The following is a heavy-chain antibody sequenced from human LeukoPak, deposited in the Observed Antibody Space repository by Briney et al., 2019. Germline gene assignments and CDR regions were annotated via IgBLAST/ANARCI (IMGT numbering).Heavy chain of an antibody. V-gene: IGHV1-2*02. CDR2: INPNSGGT. Sequence: ASVKVSCKASGYTFTGYYMHWVRQAPGQGLEWMGWINPNSGGTNYAQKFQGRVTMTRDTSISTAYMELSRLRSYDTAVYYCARVTMVRGGIQRALGYWGQGTLVTVSS. D-gene: IGHD3-10*01. CDR1: GYTFTGYY. J-gene: IGHJ4*02. CDR3: ARVTMVRGGIQRALGY.